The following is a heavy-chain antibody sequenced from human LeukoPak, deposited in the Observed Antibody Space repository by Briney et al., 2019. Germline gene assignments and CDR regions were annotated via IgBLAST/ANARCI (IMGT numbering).Heavy chain of an antibody. D-gene: IGHD3-22*01. Sequence: PGGSLRLSCAASGFTFSNAWMSWVRQAPGKGLEWVGRIKSKTDGGTTDYAAPVKGRFTISRDDSKNTLYLQMNSLKTEDTAVYYCTRPYYYDSSGYYIYYYYMDVWGKGTTVTISS. CDR2: IKSKTDGGTT. CDR3: TRPYYYDSSGYYIYYYYMDV. CDR1: GFTFSNAW. V-gene: IGHV3-15*01. J-gene: IGHJ6*03.